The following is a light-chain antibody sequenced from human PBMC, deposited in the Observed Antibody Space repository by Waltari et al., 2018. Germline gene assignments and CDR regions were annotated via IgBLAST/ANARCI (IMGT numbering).Light chain of an antibody. Sequence: EIVMTQYPATLSVSPGERATLSCRARQSVSSNLAWYQQKPGQAPRLLIYGASTRATGIPARFSGSGSGTEFTLTISSLQSEDFAVYYCQQYNNWPFTFGGGTKVEIK. J-gene: IGKJ4*01. CDR1: QSVSSN. CDR2: GAS. CDR3: QQYNNWPFT. V-gene: IGKV3-15*01.